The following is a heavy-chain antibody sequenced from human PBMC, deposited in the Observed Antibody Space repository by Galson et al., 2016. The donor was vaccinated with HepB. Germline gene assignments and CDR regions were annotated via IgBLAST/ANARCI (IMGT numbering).Heavy chain of an antibody. CDR1: GFTFNSYG. D-gene: IGHD2-15*01. J-gene: IGHJ4*02. CDR3: TARAAK. CDR2: IRGKSDGGTT. Sequence: SLRLSCAASGFTFNSYGMSWVRQAPGKGLEWVGRIRGKSDGGTTDYAAAVKGRFTISRDDSKNTLYLQMSSLTTEDTAVYYCTARAAKGGQGTLVTVSS. V-gene: IGHV3-15*01.